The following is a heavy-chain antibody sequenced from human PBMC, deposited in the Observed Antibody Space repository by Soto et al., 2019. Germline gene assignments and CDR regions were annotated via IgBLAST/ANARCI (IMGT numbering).Heavy chain of an antibody. CDR1: GGSFSGYY. V-gene: IGHV4-34*01. Sequence: QVQLQQWGAGLLKPSETLSLTCAVYGGSFSGYYWSWIRQPPGKGLEWIGEINHSGSTNYNPSLKRRVTITVDTSHNKFSLKLRSVAAADTAVYYCARAAPRYCSGGSCYSGRDYWDQGTLVTVSS. J-gene: IGHJ4*02. D-gene: IGHD2-15*01. CDR3: ARAAPRYCSGGSCYSGRDY. CDR2: INHSGST.